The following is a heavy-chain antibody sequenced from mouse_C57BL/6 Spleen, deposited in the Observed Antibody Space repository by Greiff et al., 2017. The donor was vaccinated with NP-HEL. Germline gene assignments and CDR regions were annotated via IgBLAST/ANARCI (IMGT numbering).Heavy chain of an antibody. D-gene: IGHD1-1*02. CDR2: LDPEDGDT. CDR1: GFNIKDSY. CDR3: TTKDRSYGGWDY. J-gene: IGHJ4*01. Sequence: DVKLQESGAELVRPGASVKLSCTASGFNIKDSYMHWVKPRPEQGLEWIGRLDPEDGDTEYAPKFQGKATMTADTSSNTAYMQLSSLTSEDTAVYYCTTKDRSYGGWDYWGQGTSVTVSS. V-gene: IGHV14-1*01.